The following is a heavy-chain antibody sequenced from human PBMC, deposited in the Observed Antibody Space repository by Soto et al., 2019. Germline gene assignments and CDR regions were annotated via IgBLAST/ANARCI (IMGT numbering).Heavy chain of an antibody. Sequence: SETLSLTCTVSGGSISSGYYYWSWIRQPPGKGLEWIGHIYYSGSTNYNSSLKSRVTISVDTSKNQFSLKLSSVTAADTAVYYCARLTISLVRGVPNWFDPWGHGTLVTSPQ. CDR2: IYYSGST. CDR3: ARLTISLVRGVPNWFDP. D-gene: IGHD3-10*01. V-gene: IGHV4-61*01. J-gene: IGHJ5*02. CDR1: GGSISSGYYY.